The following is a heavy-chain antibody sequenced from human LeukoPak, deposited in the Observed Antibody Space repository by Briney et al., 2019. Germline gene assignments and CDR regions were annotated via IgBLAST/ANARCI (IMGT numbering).Heavy chain of an antibody. D-gene: IGHD1-14*01. CDR3: ARADPETNWFDP. CDR1: GYTFTSYG. Sequence: ASVKVSFKASGYTFTSYGISWVRQAPGQGLEWMGWISAYNGNTNYAQKLQGRVTITTDTSTSTAYMELRSLRSDDTAVYYCARADPETNWFDPWGQGTLVTVSS. J-gene: IGHJ5*02. V-gene: IGHV1-18*01. CDR2: ISAYNGNT.